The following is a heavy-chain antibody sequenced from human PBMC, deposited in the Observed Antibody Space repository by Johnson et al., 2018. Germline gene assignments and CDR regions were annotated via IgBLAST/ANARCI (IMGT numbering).Heavy chain of an antibody. V-gene: IGHV3-7*01. Sequence: VQLVQSGGGLVQPGGSXRLSCAASEFTFSTYWMNWIRQAPGKGLEWVANINQGGGDKYYADSVRDRFTISRDNAKNSLYLQINSLRAEDTALYYCARGVDFSIDIWGQGTMVTVSS. D-gene: IGHD2/OR15-2a*01. CDR3: ARGVDFSIDI. J-gene: IGHJ3*02. CDR1: EFTFSTYW. CDR2: INQGGGDK.